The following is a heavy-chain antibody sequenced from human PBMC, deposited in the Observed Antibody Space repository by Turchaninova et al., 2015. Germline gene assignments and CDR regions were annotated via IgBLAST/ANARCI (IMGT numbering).Heavy chain of an antibody. CDR2: INHSGST. D-gene: IGHD3-22*01. V-gene: IGHV4-34*01. CDR1: GGSFSTYY. CDR3: ARAEDSSGYYYWFGP. Sequence: QVQLQQWGAGLLKPSETLSLTCAVYGGSFSTYYWSWIRQPPGKGLEWIGEINHSGSTNYNPSLKSRVPISVDTSKNQFSLKLSSVTAADTAVYYCARAEDSSGYYYWFGPWGQGTLVTVSS. J-gene: IGHJ5*02.